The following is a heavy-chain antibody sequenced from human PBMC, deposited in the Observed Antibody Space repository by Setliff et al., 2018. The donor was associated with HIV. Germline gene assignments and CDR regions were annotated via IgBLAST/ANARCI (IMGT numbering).Heavy chain of an antibody. CDR2: IYCDDDK. CDR3: ANNQIAVAGSHYFNY. D-gene: IGHD6-19*01. Sequence: SGPTLVNPTQTLTLTCAFSGFSLTTRGEAVGWIRQPPGKPLECLAFIYCDDDKRYNPSLKSRLSITKDTSQNQVLLTMNNMDPLETATYYCANNQIAVAGSHYFNYWGQGTLVTVSS. CDR1: GFSLTTRGEA. V-gene: IGHV2-5*02. J-gene: IGHJ4*02.